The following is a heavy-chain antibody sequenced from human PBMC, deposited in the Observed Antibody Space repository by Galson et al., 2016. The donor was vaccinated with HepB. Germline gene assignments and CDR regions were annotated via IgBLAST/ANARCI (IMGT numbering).Heavy chain of an antibody. Sequence: QSGADVKKPGESLKISCKASGYTLTPSGISWVRQAPGQGLEWMGWISADNDERNYTQSLQGRVSMTTDSSTSTAYMELRSLRSDDTAIYYGARALYITACMDVWGQGTTVTVSS. J-gene: IGHJ6*02. CDR3: ARALYITACMDV. D-gene: IGHD3-16*02. V-gene: IGHV1-18*01. CDR1: GYTLTPSG. CDR2: ISADNDER.